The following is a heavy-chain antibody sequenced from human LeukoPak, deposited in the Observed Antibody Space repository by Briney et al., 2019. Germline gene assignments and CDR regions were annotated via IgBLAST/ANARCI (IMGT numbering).Heavy chain of an antibody. J-gene: IGHJ6*02. Sequence: GGSLRLSCAASGFSFINYGMHWVRQAPGKGLEWGASISHDGSNYYYADSVKGRFTISRDNSRNTLYLQMNSLKVEDTAVFYCTKAAAGSGDYGMDVWGQGTTVTV. V-gene: IGHV3-30*18. CDR1: GFSFINYG. D-gene: IGHD3-10*01. CDR3: TKAAAGSGDYGMDV. CDR2: ISHDGSNY.